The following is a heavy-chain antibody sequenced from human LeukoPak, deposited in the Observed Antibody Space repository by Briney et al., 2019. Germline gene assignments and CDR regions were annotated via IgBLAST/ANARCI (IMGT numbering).Heavy chain of an antibody. D-gene: IGHD3-22*01. CDR1: GFTFSDYY. CDR3: AKGAEEGVVITSVYYYYMDV. V-gene: IGHV3-23*01. CDR2: ISASGYNT. J-gene: IGHJ6*03. Sequence: GGSLRLSCAASGFTFSDYYMSWIRQAPGKGLEWVSTISASGYNTYYADSVQGRFTISRDNSKDTLYLQMNSLRVEDTAVYYCAKGAEEGVVITSVYYYYMDVWGKGTTVTISS.